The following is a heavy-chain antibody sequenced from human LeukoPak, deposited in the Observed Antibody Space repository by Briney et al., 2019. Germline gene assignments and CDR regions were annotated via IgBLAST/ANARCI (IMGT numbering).Heavy chain of an antibody. J-gene: IGHJ4*02. V-gene: IGHV1-46*01. CDR1: GYTFTNYY. CDR3: ARDLGGAGTGDGLDY. D-gene: IGHD6-13*01. CDR2: INPRDGST. Sequence: ASVKVSCKASGYTFTNYYIHWVRQAPGQGLEWMGLINPRDGSTTYAQRFQGRVTMTRETSTSTVYMDLSNLRSDDTAVYYCARDLGGAGTGDGLDYWGQGTLVTVSS.